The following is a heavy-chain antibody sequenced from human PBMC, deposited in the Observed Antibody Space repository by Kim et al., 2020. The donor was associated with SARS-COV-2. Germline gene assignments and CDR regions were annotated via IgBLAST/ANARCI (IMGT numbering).Heavy chain of an antibody. J-gene: IGHJ4*02. D-gene: IGHD2-8*01. CDR1: GFTFSYFA. CDR3: ARDPNGYSGNSGPDY. CDR2: ISYDGSEK. V-gene: IGHV3-30*04. Sequence: GGSLRLSSAASGFTFSYFAMHWVRQAPGKGLEWVALISYDGSEKYYADSVKGRFTISRDNSKNTLYLQMNSLRPEDTALYYSARDPNGYSGNSGPDYWGQGTLVTVSS.